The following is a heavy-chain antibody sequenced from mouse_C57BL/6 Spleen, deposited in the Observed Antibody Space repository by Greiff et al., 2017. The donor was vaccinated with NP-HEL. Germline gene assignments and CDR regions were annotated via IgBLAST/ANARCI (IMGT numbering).Heavy chain of an antibody. V-gene: IGHV1-55*01. CDR3: ARRRHYGNYEYFDV. J-gene: IGHJ1*03. Sequence: QVQLQQPGAELVKPGASVKMSCKASGYTFTSYWITWVKQRPGQGLEWIGDIYPGSGSTNYNEKFKSKATLTVDTSSSTAYMQLSSLTSEDSAVYYCARRRHYGNYEYFDVWGTGTTVTVSS. CDR1: GYTFTSYW. D-gene: IGHD2-1*01. CDR2: IYPGSGST.